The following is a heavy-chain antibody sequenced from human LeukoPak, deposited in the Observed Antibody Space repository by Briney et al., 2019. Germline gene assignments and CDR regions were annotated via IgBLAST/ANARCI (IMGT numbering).Heavy chain of an antibody. Sequence: GGSLRLSCAASGSTFSAYALVWVRQAPGKGLEWVALVNSGDEAYYTDSVKGRFTFSRDNSKSTVYLQMNSLRAEDTAVYYCARDEGLVAGTWHAYDIWGQGTMVTVSS. D-gene: IGHD6-19*01. CDR2: VNSGDEA. J-gene: IGHJ3*02. CDR3: ARDEGLVAGTWHAYDI. V-gene: IGHV3-23*01. CDR1: GSTFSAYA.